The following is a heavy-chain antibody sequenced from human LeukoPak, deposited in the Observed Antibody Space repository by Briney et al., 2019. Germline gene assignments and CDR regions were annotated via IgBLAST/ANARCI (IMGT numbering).Heavy chain of an antibody. J-gene: IGHJ4*02. V-gene: IGHV3-74*01. CDR3: VVGGSPGY. D-gene: IGHD2-15*01. CDR2: ISTDGYTT. Sequence: GGSLRLSCAASGLAFSAYKMHWVRQAPRKGLVWVSRISTDGYTTNYADFVQGRFTASRDNTKNTWSLEMNSLRAEDTAVYYCVVGGSPGYWGQGTLVTVSS. CDR1: GLAFSAYK.